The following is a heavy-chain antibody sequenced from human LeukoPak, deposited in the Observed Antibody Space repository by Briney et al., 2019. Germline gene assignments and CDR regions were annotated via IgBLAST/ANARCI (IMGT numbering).Heavy chain of an antibody. J-gene: IGHJ4*02. Sequence: SETLSLTCTVSGGSISSSSYYWGWIRQPPGKGLEWIGSIYYSGSTYYNPSLKSRVTISVDTSKNQFSLKLSSVTAADTAVYYCAIHSAKGGEEGTFGYWGQGTLVTVSS. CDR1: GGSISSSSYY. D-gene: IGHD3-16*01. CDR3: AIHSAKGGEEGTFGY. V-gene: IGHV4-39*01. CDR2: IYYSGST.